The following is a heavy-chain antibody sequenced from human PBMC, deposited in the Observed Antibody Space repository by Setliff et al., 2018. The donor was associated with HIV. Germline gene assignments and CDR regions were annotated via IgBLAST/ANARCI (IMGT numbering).Heavy chain of an antibody. V-gene: IGHV4-39*01. CDR3: ATRNTLRYFEWLNYYYYYMDV. CDR2: IYYSGNA. CDR1: GDSISSSSYS. J-gene: IGHJ6*03. Sequence: PSETLSLTCTISGDSISSSSYSWGWIRQPPGKGLEWIGNIYYSGNAYYNPSLKSRVTISVDTSENQFSLKLSSVTAADTAVYYCATRNTLRYFEWLNYYYYYMDVWGKGTTVTVSS. D-gene: IGHD3-9*01.